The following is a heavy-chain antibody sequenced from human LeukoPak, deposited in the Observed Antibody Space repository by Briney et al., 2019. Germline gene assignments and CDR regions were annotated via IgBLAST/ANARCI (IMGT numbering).Heavy chain of an antibody. Sequence: PGRSLRLSCAASGFSFSRYGMHWVRQAPGKGLEWVAFIRYDGSNKYYADSVKGRFTISRDNSKNTLYLQMNSLRAEDTAVYYCARSLALSYGSGSYYNGVDYWGQGTLVTVSS. D-gene: IGHD3-10*01. CDR1: GFSFSRYG. V-gene: IGHV3-33*08. CDR2: IRYDGSNK. J-gene: IGHJ4*02. CDR3: ARSLALSYGSGSYYNGVDY.